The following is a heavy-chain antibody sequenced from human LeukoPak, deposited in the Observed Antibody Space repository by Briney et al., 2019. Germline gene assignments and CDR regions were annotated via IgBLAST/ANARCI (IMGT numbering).Heavy chain of an antibody. CDR1: GFTFTNYA. CDR2: ISGSGGST. J-gene: IGHJ4*02. D-gene: IGHD1-26*01. V-gene: IGHV3-23*01. CDR3: AKRGAEVGTTVAPGDY. Sequence: GGSLRLSCAASGFTFTNYAMSWVRQAPGKGLEWVSDISGSGGSTYYADSVKGRFTISRDNFKNTLYLQMNSLRAEDTAVYYCAKRGAEVGTTVAPGDYWGQGTLLTVSS.